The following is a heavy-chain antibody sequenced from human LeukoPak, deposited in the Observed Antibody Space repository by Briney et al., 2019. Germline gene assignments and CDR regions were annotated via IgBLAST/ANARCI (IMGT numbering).Heavy chain of an antibody. V-gene: IGHV1-69*04. CDR1: AGTFSIYA. J-gene: IGHJ4*02. D-gene: IGHD2-2*01. Sequence: SVTVSCTASAGTFSIYAITWVRQGPGQGLEWMGRIIPILGIATYAQNFQGRVTITADKSTSTAYMELSSLRSEDTAVYYSARDLVVSCSSTSCSVAPSDFWGQGTLVTVSS. CDR3: ARDLVVSCSSTSCSVAPSDF. CDR2: IIPILGIA.